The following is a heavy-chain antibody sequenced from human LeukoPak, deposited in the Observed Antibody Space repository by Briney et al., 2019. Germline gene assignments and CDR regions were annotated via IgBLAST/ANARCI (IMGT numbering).Heavy chain of an antibody. V-gene: IGHV3-74*01. Sequence: GGPLRLSCAASGFTFSSYWMHWVRQVPGKGLVWVARINPGGSSITYADSVKGRFTISRDNSKNTPYLQMNSLRAEDTAVYYCAKGVGAARPTRMVYFDYWGQGTLVTVSS. CDR3: AKGVGAARPTRMVYFDY. J-gene: IGHJ4*02. CDR1: GFTFSSYW. D-gene: IGHD6-6*01. CDR2: INPGGSSI.